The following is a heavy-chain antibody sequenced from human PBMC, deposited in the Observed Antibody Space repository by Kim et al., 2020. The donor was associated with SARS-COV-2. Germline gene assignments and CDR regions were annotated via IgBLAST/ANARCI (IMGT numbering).Heavy chain of an antibody. D-gene: IGHD6-6*01. V-gene: IGHV3-30-3*01. J-gene: IGHJ4*02. Sequence: GGSLRLSCAASGFTFSTYAMHWVRQAPGKGLEWVAVISYDGSNKYYADSVKGRFTISRDNSKNTLYLQMNSLRVEDTAIYYSAVNYEYSISVYFDYWGQGPLVTISS. CDR2: ISYDGSNK. CDR1: GFTFSTYA. CDR3: AVNYEYSISVYFDY.